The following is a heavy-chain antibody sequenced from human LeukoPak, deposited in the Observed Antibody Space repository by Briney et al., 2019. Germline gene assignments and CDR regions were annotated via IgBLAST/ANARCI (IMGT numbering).Heavy chain of an antibody. V-gene: IGHV1-69*13. CDR2: IIPIFGTA. J-gene: IGHJ6*02. D-gene: IGHD6-19*01. CDR3: ARDPVSGWGGMDV. Sequence: SVKVSCKASGGTFISYAISWVRQAPGQGLEWMGGIIPIFGTANYAQKFQGRVTITADESTSTAYMELSSLRSEDTAVYYCARDPVSGWGGMDVWGQGTTVTVSS. CDR1: GGTFISYA.